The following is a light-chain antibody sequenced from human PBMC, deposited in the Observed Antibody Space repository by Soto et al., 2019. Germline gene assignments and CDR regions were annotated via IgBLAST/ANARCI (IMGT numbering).Light chain of an antibody. V-gene: IGKV3-20*01. CDR2: GAS. Sequence: EIVLTQSPGTLSLSPGERATLSCRASQSVSNNYLTWYQQKPGQAPRLLIYGASSRATGIPDRFSGYGSVTDFTLTISRLEPEEFAVYYCLQYGSSPRTFGQGTKVEIK. CDR3: LQYGSSPRT. CDR1: QSVSNNY. J-gene: IGKJ1*01.